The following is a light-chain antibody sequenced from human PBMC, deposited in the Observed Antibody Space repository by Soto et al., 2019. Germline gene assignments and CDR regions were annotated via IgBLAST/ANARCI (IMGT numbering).Light chain of an antibody. CDR3: TSYTNISTRAWV. Sequence: QSVLTQPASVSGSPGQSITISCTGTSGDVGNYNRVSWYQQHPGKAPKLIIYEVTDRPSGVSNRFSGAKSGNTASLTISGLQAEDEAEYYCTSYTNISTRAWVFGTGTKVTVL. J-gene: IGLJ1*01. CDR1: SGDVGNYNR. CDR2: EVT. V-gene: IGLV2-14*01.